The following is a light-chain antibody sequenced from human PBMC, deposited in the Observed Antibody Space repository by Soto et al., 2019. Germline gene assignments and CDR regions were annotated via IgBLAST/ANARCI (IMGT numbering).Light chain of an antibody. CDR2: DAS. J-gene: IGKJ1*01. V-gene: IGKV1-5*01. CDR3: QQYNSYRT. Sequence: DIQMTQSPSTLSASVGDRVTITCRASQSISSWLAWYQQKPGKAPKLLIYDASSLESGVPLRFSCSGSGTEFTLTISSLQPDDFATYYCQQYNSYRTFGPGTKVDIK. CDR1: QSISSW.